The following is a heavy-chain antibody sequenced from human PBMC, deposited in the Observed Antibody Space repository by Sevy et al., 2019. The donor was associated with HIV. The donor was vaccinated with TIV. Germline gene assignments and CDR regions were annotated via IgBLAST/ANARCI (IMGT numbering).Heavy chain of an antibody. Sequence: GGSLRLSCAVSGFTFSSYWMSWVRQAPGKGLEWVANINQDGSEKYYVDSVKGRFTISRDSAKNSVYVQMNSLRDEDTGVYYCVRDRSSSWFDSGGQGTLVTVSS. J-gene: IGHJ5*01. V-gene: IGHV3-7*01. CDR1: GFTFSSYW. CDR2: INQDGSEK. CDR3: VRDRSSSWFDS. D-gene: IGHD6-13*01.